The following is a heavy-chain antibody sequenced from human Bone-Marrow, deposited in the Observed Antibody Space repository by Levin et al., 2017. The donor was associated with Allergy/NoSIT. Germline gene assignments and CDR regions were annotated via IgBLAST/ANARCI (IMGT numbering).Heavy chain of an antibody. V-gene: IGHV1-69*04. D-gene: IGHD1-14*01. CDR2: IIPIIGIT. CDR1: GGTFSSHS. CDR3: ARDTGGAAGLPYS. J-gene: IGHJ5*02. Sequence: SVKVSCKASGGTFSSHSITWVRQAPGQGLEWMARIIPIIGITNYAQKFQGRVTLTADTSAGTAYMELNTLRSEDTATYYCARDTGGAAGLPYSWGQGTLVTVSS.